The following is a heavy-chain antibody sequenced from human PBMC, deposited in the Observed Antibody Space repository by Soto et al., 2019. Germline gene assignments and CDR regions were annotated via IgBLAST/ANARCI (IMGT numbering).Heavy chain of an antibody. CDR2: IYPGDSDI. Sequence: TAESLKISCSASGYIFNNYWIGVVRQMPGKGLEWMALIYPGDSDIRYSPSFQGQVTISADKSISTAYLQWSSLKASDTAMYYCARRMEATTDYWGQGTLVTVSS. J-gene: IGHJ4*02. CDR1: GYIFNNYW. V-gene: IGHV5-51*01. D-gene: IGHD4-4*01. CDR3: ARRMEATTDY.